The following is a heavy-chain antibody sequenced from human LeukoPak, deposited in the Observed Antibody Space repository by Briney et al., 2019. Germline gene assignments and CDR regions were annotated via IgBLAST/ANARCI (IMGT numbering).Heavy chain of an antibody. CDR1: GFSFSNYA. Sequence: PGGSLRLSCAASGFSFSNYAMSWVRQAPGKGLEWVSGVSGSGGSTYYADSVQGRFTISRDKSKNTLYLQMNSLRVEDTALYYCAKANYYDNSGYYYFDYRGQGTLVTVSS. J-gene: IGHJ4*02. V-gene: IGHV3-23*01. D-gene: IGHD3-22*01. CDR3: AKANYYDNSGYYYFDY. CDR2: VSGSGGST.